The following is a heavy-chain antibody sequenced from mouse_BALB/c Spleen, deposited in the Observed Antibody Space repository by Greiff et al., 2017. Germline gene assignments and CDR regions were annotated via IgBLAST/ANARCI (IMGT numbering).Heavy chain of an antibody. V-gene: IGHV5-6-4*01. CDR3: TRDLTGTNYIDY. D-gene: IGHD4-1*01. Sequence: EVQGVESGGGLVKPGGSLKLSCAASGFTFSSYTMSWVRQTPEKRLEWVATISSGGSYTYYPDSVKGRFTISRDNAKNTLYLQMSSLKSEDTAMYYCTRDLTGTNYIDYWGQGTTRTVAS. J-gene: IGHJ2*01. CDR2: ISSGGSYT. CDR1: GFTFSSYT.